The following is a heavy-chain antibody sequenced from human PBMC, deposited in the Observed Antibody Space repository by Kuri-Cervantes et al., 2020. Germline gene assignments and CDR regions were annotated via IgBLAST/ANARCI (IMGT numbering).Heavy chain of an antibody. CDR2: IRSKAYGETT. CDR1: EFSFNLFA. CDR3: TNHLGGNWGYYYFYMDV. V-gene: IGHV3-49*04. D-gene: IGHD4-23*01. Sequence: GESLKISCAASEFSFNLFAMGWVRQAPGKGLEWVGFIRSKAYGETTEYAASVKGRFTISRDDSKNIAYLQMNSLKTEDTAVYYCTNHLGGNWGYYYFYMDVWGKGTTVTVSS. J-gene: IGHJ6*03.